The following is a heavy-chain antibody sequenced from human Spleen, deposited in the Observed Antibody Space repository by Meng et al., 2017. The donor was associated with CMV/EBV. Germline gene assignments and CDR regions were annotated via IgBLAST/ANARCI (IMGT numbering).Heavy chain of an antibody. CDR3: ALEGGIGYYDY. Sequence: GSLRLSCTVSIGSISSYYWTWIRQPPGKGLEWIGYIYYSGTTNYSPSLKSRVTMSGDTSRNQFSLKLSSVTAADTAVYYCALEGGIGYYDYWGQGTLVTVSS. CDR2: IYYSGTT. V-gene: IGHV4-59*01. CDR1: IGSISSYY. J-gene: IGHJ4*02. D-gene: IGHD3-22*01.